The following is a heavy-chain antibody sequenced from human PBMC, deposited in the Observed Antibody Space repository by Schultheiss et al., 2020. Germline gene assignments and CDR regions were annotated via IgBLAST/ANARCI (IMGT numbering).Heavy chain of an antibody. CDR3: ARAPPVVPAAQGGWLRFFYYYYGMDV. Sequence: ESLKISCAASGFTFSNAWMSWVRQAPGKGLEWVGRIKSKTDGGTTDYAAPVKGRFTISRDDSKNTLYLQMNSLRAEDTAVYYCARAPPVVPAAQGGWLRFFYYYYGMDVWGKGTTVTVSS. J-gene: IGHJ6*04. V-gene: IGHV3-15*01. CDR1: GFTFSNAW. CDR2: IKSKTDGGTT. D-gene: IGHD2-2*01.